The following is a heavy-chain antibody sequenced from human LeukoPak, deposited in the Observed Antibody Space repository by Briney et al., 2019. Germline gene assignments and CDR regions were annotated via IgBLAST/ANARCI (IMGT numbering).Heavy chain of an antibody. V-gene: IGHV1-2*02. CDR1: GYTFTVYY. J-gene: IGHJ5*02. CDR2: INTNSGGT. D-gene: IGHD4-17*01. Sequence: GASVKVSFKASGYTFTVYYMHWGRQAPGQGLEWMGWINTNSGGTNYAQKFQGRVTMTRDTSISTAYMELSRLRSDDTALYYCASLGSEDYGDYAWFDPWGQGTLVTVSS. CDR3: ASLGSEDYGDYAWFDP.